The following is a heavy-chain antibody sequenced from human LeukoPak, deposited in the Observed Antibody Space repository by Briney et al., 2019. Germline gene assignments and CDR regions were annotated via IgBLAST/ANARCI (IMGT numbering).Heavy chain of an antibody. V-gene: IGHV3-72*01. CDR1: GFTFSDHY. CDR2: SRNKGNSDTT. Sequence: GGSLRLSCAASGFTFSDHYIDWVRQAPGKGPEWVGRSRNKGNSDTTEYAASVKGRFSISRDDSKNLQFLQMNSLRTEDTAVYHCAKGYSGLLIYALDVWGQGTGVTVSS. CDR3: AKGYSGLLIYALDV. J-gene: IGHJ3*01. D-gene: IGHD1-26*01.